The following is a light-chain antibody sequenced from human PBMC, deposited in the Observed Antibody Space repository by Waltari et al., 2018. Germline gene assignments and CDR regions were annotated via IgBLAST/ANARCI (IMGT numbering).Light chain of an antibody. J-gene: IGLJ1*01. V-gene: IGLV2-14*03. CDR2: DVS. CDR1: SSDVGSYNY. Sequence: QSALTQPASVSGSPGQSLTISCTGTSSDVGSYNYVSWYHQHPGKAPRLLIYDVSYRPSGISDRFSGSKSGNVASLTISGLQAEDEADYYCSSFTGTSTLFGTGTEVTVL. CDR3: SSFTGTSTL.